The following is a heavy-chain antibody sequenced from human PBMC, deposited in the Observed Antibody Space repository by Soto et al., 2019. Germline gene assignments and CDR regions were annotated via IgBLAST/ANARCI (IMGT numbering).Heavy chain of an antibody. CDR1: GYTFTSYG. D-gene: IGHD1-1*01. CDR2: ISAHNGNT. J-gene: IGHJ4*01. Sequence: QVHLVQSGAEVKKPGASVKVSCKASGYTFTSYGITWVRQAPGQGLEWMGWISAHNGNTDYAQKFKGRVIVTRDTSTSTAYMELRSMRSDDTAVYYCARGRYGDYWGHGALVTVSS. V-gene: IGHV1-18*01. CDR3: ARGRYGDY.